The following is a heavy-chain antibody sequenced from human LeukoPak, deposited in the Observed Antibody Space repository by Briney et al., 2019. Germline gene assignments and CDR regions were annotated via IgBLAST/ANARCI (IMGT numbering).Heavy chain of an antibody. CDR3: ARDPGVIHYDY. V-gene: IGHV3-7*03. CDR2: IKQDGSEK. Sequence: GGSLRLSCAASGFTFSSYWMGWVRQAPGKGLEWVANIKQDGSEKYYVDSVKGRFTISRDNAKNSLYLQMNSLRAEDTAVYYCARDPGVIHYDYWGQGTLVTVSS. J-gene: IGHJ4*02. CDR1: GFTFSSYW. D-gene: IGHD3-16*02.